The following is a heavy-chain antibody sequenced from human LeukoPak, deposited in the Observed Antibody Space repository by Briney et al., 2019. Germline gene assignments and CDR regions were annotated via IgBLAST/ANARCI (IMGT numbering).Heavy chain of an antibody. V-gene: IGHV3-11*01. CDR1: GFTVSDYY. Sequence: GGSLRLSCAASGFTVSDYYMSWIRQSPGKGLEWVSYISSSGSTIYYADSVKGRFTISRDNAKNSLYLQMNSLRAEDTAVYYCARVFTMATAAAGYWGQGTLVTVSS. CDR3: ARVFTMATAAAGY. CDR2: ISSSGSTI. D-gene: IGHD5-12*01. J-gene: IGHJ4*02.